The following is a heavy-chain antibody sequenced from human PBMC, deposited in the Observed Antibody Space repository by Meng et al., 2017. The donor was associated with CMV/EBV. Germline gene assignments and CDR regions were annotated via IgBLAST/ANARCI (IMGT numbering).Heavy chain of an antibody. V-gene: IGHV3-30*04. Sequence: GESLKISCAASGFTSSSYAMHWVRQAPGKGLEWVAVISYDGSNKYYADSVKGRFTISRDNSKNTLYLQMNSLRAEDTAVYYCARVGGRPYYDFWSGYHRPPDYWGQGILVTVSS. CDR2: ISYDGSNK. J-gene: IGHJ4*02. CDR1: GFTSSSYA. D-gene: IGHD3-3*01. CDR3: ARVGGRPYYDFWSGYHRPPDY.